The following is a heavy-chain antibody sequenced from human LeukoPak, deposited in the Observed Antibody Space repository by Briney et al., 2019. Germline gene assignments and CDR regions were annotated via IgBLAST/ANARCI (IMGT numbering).Heavy chain of an antibody. D-gene: IGHD3-22*01. J-gene: IGHJ4*02. CDR3: ARMIVYYFDY. CDR1: GGSISSYY. CDR2: IYYSGST. Sequence: PSETLSLTCTVSGGSISSYYWSWIRQPPGKGLEWIGSIYYSGSTYYNPSLKSRVTISVDTSKNQFSLKLSSVTAADTAVYYCARMIVYYFDYWGQGTLVTVSS. V-gene: IGHV4-59*05.